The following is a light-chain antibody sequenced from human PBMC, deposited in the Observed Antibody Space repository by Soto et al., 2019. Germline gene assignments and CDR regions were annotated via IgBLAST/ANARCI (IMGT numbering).Light chain of an antibody. Sequence: EIVLTQSPGTLSLSPGERATLSCRASQSVSSSYLAWYQQKPGQAPRLLIYCASSRATGIPDRFSGSGSGTDFTLTISRLEPEDFAVYYCQQYGSSPFFTFCGGTKVEIK. V-gene: IGKV3-20*01. CDR2: CAS. J-gene: IGKJ4*01. CDR1: QSVSSSY. CDR3: QQYGSSPFFT.